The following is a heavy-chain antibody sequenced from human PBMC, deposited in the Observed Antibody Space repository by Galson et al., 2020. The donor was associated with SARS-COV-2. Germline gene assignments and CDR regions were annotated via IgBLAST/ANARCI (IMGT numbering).Heavy chain of an antibody. D-gene: IGHD6-13*01. CDR1: RGTISNNY. V-gene: IGHV4-59*08. Sequence: SESLSLTCTVSRGTISNNYWSWIRQPPGRGLEWIGYINDSGSTNYNPSLRIRVTLSVDTSKNQFSLKLTSVTGADTAVYFCARHASAGGKSYSWFDPWGQGTLVTVSS. CDR3: ARHASAGGKSYSWFDP. CDR2: INDSGST. J-gene: IGHJ5*02.